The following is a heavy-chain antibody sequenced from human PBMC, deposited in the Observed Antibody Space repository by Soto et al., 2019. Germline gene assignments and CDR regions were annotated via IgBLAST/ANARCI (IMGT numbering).Heavy chain of an antibody. J-gene: IGHJ6*02. V-gene: IGHV4-31*01. D-gene: IGHD3-9*01. CDR2: IYYSGST. CDR3: ARDLMGGMDV. CDR1: GGSISSGGYY. Sequence: QVQLQESGPGLVKPSQTLSLTCTVSGGSISSGGYYWSWIRQHPGKGLEWIGYIYYSGSTYYNPSLKXXVXRXXDTSKNQFSLKLSSVTAADTAVYYCARDLMGGMDVWGQGTTVTVSS.